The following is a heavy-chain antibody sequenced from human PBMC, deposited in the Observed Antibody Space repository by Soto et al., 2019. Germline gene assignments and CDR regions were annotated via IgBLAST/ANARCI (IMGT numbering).Heavy chain of an antibody. J-gene: IGHJ4*02. CDR1: GFPVYNTC. Sequence: PXESLSLSCTSSGFPVYNTCMSWVRQAPGKGLEWVGRVKSKTDGGATDYTAPVKGRFTISRDDSQNTLYLQMNSLQTGDTAVYYCTTDRRSGYDPQFDFWGQGTLVTVPS. CDR3: TTDRRSGYDPQFDF. V-gene: IGHV3-15*01. D-gene: IGHD5-12*01. CDR2: VKSKTDGGAT.